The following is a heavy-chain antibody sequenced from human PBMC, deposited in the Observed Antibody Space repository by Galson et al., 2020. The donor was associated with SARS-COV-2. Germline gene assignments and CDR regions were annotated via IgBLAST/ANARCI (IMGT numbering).Heavy chain of an antibody. D-gene: IGHD1-26*01. J-gene: IGHJ4*02. CDR3: ARDSGSYRIGDYFDY. V-gene: IGHV4-31*03. CDR2: IYYSGST. CDR1: GGSISSGGYY. Sequence: SETLSLTCTVSGGSISSGGYYWSWIRQHPGKGLEWIGYIYYSGSTYYNPSLKSRVTISVDTSKNQFSLKLSSVTAADTAVYYCARDSGSYRIGDYFDYWGQGTLVTVSS.